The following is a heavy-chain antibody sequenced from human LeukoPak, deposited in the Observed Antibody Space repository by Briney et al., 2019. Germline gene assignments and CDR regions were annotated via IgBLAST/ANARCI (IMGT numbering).Heavy chain of an antibody. V-gene: IGHV3-23*01. CDR1: GFTFSSYA. CDR3: AKYSGGYYDSSGYPVDY. J-gene: IGHJ4*02. Sequence: GGSLRLSCAASGFTFSSYAMSWIRQAPGKGLEWVSVISGTGGSTYYADSVKGRFTISRDNSKNTLYLQMNSLRAEDTAVYFCAKYSGGYYDSSGYPVDYWGQGTLATVSS. CDR2: ISGTGGST. D-gene: IGHD3-22*01.